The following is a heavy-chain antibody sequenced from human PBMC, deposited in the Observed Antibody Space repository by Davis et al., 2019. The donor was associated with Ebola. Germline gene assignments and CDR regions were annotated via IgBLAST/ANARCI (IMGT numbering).Heavy chain of an antibody. D-gene: IGHD5-18*01. CDR2: TSYSGST. Sequence: MPSETLSLTCTVSGYSISSTNWLRCIWQPPGKGPEWIGTTSYSGSTYYNPSLKSRVTISVDTSKNQFSLKLSSVTVADTAVYYCARVASYGDYFDYWGLGTLVTVSS. CDR3: ARVASYGDYFDY. J-gene: IGHJ4*02. V-gene: IGHV4-28*03. CDR1: GYSISSTNW.